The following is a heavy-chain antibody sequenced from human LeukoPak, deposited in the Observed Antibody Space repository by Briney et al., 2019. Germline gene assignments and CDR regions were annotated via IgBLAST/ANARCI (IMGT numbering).Heavy chain of an antibody. CDR3: ARVLGTVRFLEWREYYFDY. CDR2: IYYSGST. D-gene: IGHD3-3*01. V-gene: IGHV4-4*07. J-gene: IGHJ4*02. CDR1: GGSISSYY. Sequence: SETLSLTCTVSGGSISSYYWSWIRQPAGKGLEWIGSIYYSGSTYYNPSLKSRVTISVDTSKNQFSLKLSSVTAADTAVYYCARVLGTVRFLEWREYYFDYWGQGTLVTVSS.